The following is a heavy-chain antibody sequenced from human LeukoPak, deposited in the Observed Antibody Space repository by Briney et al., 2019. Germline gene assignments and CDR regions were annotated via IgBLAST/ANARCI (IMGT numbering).Heavy chain of an antibody. CDR3: ARDVNYYGSGSYYRYWFDP. Sequence: GASVKVSCKASGYTFTSYYMHWVRQAPGQGLEWMGIINPSGGSTSYAQKFQGRVTMTRDTSTSTVYMELSSLRSEDTAVYYCARDVNYYGSGSYYRYWFDPWGQGTLVTVPS. D-gene: IGHD3-10*01. J-gene: IGHJ5*02. CDR1: GYTFTSYY. V-gene: IGHV1-46*01. CDR2: INPSGGST.